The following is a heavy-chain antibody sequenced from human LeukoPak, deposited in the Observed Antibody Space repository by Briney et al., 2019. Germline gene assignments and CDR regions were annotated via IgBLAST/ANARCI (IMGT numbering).Heavy chain of an antibody. D-gene: IGHD1-7*01. Sequence: SETLSLTCTVSGGSVSSGTYYWSWIRQPPGKGLEWIGYIYYSGSTNYNPSLKSRVTISVDTSKNQFSLKLSSVTAADTAVYYCARDNWNYGSSMDVWGQGTTVTVSS. CDR2: IYYSGST. V-gene: IGHV4-61*01. CDR3: ARDNWNYGSSMDV. J-gene: IGHJ6*02. CDR1: GGSVSSGTYY.